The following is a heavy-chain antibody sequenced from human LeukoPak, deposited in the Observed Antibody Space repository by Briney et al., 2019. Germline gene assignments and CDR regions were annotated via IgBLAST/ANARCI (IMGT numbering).Heavy chain of an antibody. D-gene: IGHD3-22*01. V-gene: IGHV4-31*03. J-gene: IGHJ4*02. Sequence: SETLSLTCTVSGGSISSRGYYWSWIRQHPGKGLEWIGYIYSSGNTYYSPSLKSRVTISVDTSKNQFSLKLSSVTAADTAVYYCARVGVGYDSSGYYPFDYWGQGTLVTVSS. CDR3: ARVGVGYDSSGYYPFDY. CDR2: IYSSGNT. CDR1: GGSISSRGYY.